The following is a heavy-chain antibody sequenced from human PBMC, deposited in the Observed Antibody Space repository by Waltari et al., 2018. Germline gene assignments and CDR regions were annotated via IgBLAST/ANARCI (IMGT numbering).Heavy chain of an antibody. D-gene: IGHD5-12*01. CDR3: ARDRDGYKKADL. V-gene: IGHV3-48*03. Sequence: VHLVEAGGDLVQPGGSLRLSCAASGLTFSDFEMNWFRQAPGKGLEWLSYINSRGSTIYYADSVKGRFTVSRDNAKSSLYLQMNSLRVEDTAVYYCARDRDGYKKADLWGQGTLVTVSS. CDR1: GLTFSDFE. J-gene: IGHJ5*02. CDR2: INSRGSTI.